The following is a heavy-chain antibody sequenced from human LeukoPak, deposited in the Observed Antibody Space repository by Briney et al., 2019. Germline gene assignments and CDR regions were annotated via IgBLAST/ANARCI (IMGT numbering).Heavy chain of an antibody. CDR1: GFTFSNYG. Sequence: QPGGSLRLSCGTSGFTFSNYGLNWVRLAPGKRLEWVSAISGSGKNIYYADSVKGRFTISRDNSKDTVYLQMTSLTAEDTAIYYCARDDRASVKFDYWGQGTRVAVSS. D-gene: IGHD3-10*01. CDR2: ISGSGKNI. J-gene: IGHJ4*02. V-gene: IGHV3-23*01. CDR3: ARDDRASVKFDY.